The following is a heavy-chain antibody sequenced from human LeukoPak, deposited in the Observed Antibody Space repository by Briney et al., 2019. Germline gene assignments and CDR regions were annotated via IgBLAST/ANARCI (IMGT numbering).Heavy chain of an antibody. D-gene: IGHD3/OR15-3a*01. CDR3: ARQTGSGLFILP. Sequence: KSSETLSLTCAVYGGSFSGYYWSWLRQPPGKGLEWIGEINHSGSTNYNPSLKSQVSISIDTSKNQFSLRLTSVTAADTAVYCCARQTGSGLFILPGGQGTLVTVSS. CDR1: GGSFSGYY. CDR2: INHSGST. V-gene: IGHV4-34*01. J-gene: IGHJ4*02.